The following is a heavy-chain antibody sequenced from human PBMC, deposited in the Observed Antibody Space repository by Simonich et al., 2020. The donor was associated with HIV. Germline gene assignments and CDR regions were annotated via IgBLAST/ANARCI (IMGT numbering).Heavy chain of an antibody. V-gene: IGHV4-34*01. CDR1: GGSFSGYY. Sequence: QVQLQQWGAGLLKPSETLSLTCAVSGGSFSGYYWSWIRQPPGKGLEWIGEIKHSGSTNYNPSPKSRVTISVDTSKNQFSLKLSSVTAADTAVYYCARGFYQRLYYFDYWGQGTLVTVSS. CDR2: IKHSGST. CDR3: ARGFYQRLYYFDY. J-gene: IGHJ4*02. D-gene: IGHD2-2*01.